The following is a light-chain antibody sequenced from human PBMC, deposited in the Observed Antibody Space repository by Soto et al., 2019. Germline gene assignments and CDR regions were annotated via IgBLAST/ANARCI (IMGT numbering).Light chain of an antibody. CDR1: QGIRKD. CDR2: GAS. CDR3: QQFNNYLT. Sequence: DIQMAQSPSSLSASVGDRVTITCRASQGIRKDVAWYQQSPGKAPKRLIHGASDLQSGVPARFSGSGSGTDFTLTISSLQPEDFATYYCQQFNNYLTFGQGTRLEIK. V-gene: IGKV1-17*01. J-gene: IGKJ5*01.